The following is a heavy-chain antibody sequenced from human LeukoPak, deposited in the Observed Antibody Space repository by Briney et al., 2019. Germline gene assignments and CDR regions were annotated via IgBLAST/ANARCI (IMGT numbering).Heavy chain of an antibody. Sequence: GGSLRLFCAASGFTFSYYEMNWVRQAPGKGLEWVSYISNSGATLYYADSVKGRFTISRDNAKSSLFLQMNSLRAEDTGVYYCARATFSSSGHSYWGQGTLVTVTS. CDR2: ISNSGATL. D-gene: IGHD6-13*01. CDR3: ARATFSSSGHSY. CDR1: GFTFSYYE. J-gene: IGHJ4*02. V-gene: IGHV3-48*03.